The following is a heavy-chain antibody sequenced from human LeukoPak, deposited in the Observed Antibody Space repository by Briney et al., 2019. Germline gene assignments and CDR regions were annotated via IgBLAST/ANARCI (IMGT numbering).Heavy chain of an antibody. Sequence: ASVKVSCKASGYTFTSYGINWVRQAPGQGLEWLGWLSGYTGHTNYVQKIQGRVTMTTDTSTNTVYMELRSLRSDDTAVYYCARGPGIAVAGVFDYWGQGSLVTVSS. V-gene: IGHV1-18*04. J-gene: IGHJ4*02. D-gene: IGHD6-19*01. CDR2: LSGYTGHT. CDR1: GYTFTSYG. CDR3: ARGPGIAVAGVFDY.